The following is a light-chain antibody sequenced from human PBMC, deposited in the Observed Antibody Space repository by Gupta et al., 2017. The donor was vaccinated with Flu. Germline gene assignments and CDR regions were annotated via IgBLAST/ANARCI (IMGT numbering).Light chain of an antibody. V-gene: IGKV4-1*01. Sequence: DIVMTQSPVSLAVSLGERATINCKSSQSVLYSSNNKNYLAWYQQKPGQPPKLLIYWASTRESGVPDRFSGRGSGTDFTLTISSRQAEDVAVYYCQQDYSTTRTFGQGTKVEIK. CDR1: QSVLYSSNNKNY. CDR3: QQDYSTTRT. CDR2: WAS. J-gene: IGKJ1*01.